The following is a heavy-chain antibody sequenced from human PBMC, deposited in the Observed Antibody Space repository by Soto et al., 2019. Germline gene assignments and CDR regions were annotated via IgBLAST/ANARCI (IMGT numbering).Heavy chain of an antibody. V-gene: IGHV3-30*18. CDR1: GFTFSSYG. CDR3: AKYSPRYGSGSYLVRDPLDY. CDR2: ISYDGSNK. Sequence: GGSLRLSCAASGFTFSSYGMHWVRQAPGKGLEWVAVISYDGSNKYYADSVKGRFTISRDNSKNTLYLQMNSLRAEDTAVYYWAKYSPRYGSGSYLVRDPLDYWGQGTLVTVSS. D-gene: IGHD3-10*01. J-gene: IGHJ4*02.